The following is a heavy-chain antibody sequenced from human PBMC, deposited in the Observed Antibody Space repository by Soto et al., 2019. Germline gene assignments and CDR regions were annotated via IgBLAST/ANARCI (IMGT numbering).Heavy chain of an antibody. D-gene: IGHD3-9*01. CDR3: ARLGGYDILTGYYRQAASPCYYYRDV. J-gene: IGHJ6*03. V-gene: IGHV5-51*01. CDR1: GYSFTSYW. Sequence: GESLKISCKGSGYSFTSYWIGWVRQMPGKGLEWMGIIYPGDSDTRYSPSFQGQVTISADKSISTAYLQWSSLKASDTAMYYCARLGGYDILTGYYRQAASPCYYYRDVWGKGTTVTVSS. CDR2: IYPGDSDT.